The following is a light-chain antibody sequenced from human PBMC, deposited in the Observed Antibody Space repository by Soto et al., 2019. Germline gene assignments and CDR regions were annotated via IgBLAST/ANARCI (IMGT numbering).Light chain of an antibody. CDR2: GAS. CDR3: QLYRT. CDR1: QSVSSN. J-gene: IGKJ1*01. V-gene: IGKV3D-15*01. Sequence: EIVMTQSPATLSVSPGERATLSCRASQSVSSNLAWYQQKPGQAPRLLIYGASYRATGISDRFSGSGSGTDFTLTISRLEPEDFAVYYCQLYRTFGQGTKV.